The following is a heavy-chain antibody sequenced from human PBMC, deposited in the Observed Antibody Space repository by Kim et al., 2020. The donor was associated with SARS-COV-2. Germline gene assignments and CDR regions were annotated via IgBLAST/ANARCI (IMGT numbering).Heavy chain of an antibody. D-gene: IGHD3-3*01. CDR3: ARDNQFLEWSPLGY. V-gene: IGHV3-30*07. Sequence: ESVKGRFNISRDNSKNTLYLQMNSLRAEDTAGYYCARDNQFLEWSPLGYWGQGTLVTVSS. J-gene: IGHJ4*02.